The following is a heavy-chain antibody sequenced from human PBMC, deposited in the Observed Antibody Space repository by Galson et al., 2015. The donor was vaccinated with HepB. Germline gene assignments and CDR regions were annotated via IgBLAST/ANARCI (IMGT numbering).Heavy chain of an antibody. CDR1: GGSFSGYY. J-gene: IGHJ2*01. V-gene: IGHV4-34*01. CDR2: INHSGST. CDR3: ARGVRYSSGRGSWYFDL. D-gene: IGHD6-19*01. Sequence: ETLSLTCAVYGGSFSGYYWSWIRQPPGKGLEWIGEINHSGSTNYNPSLKSRVTISVDTSKNQFSLKLSSVTAADTAVYYCARGVRYSSGRGSWYFDLWGRGTLVTVSS.